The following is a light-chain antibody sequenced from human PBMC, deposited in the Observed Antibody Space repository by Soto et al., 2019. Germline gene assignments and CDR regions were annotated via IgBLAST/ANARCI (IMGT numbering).Light chain of an antibody. J-gene: IGLJ1*01. Sequence: QSVLTQPPSVSAAPGQKVTISCSGGSSNIGNNYVSWYQQLPGTAPKLLIYDNNKRPSGIPDRFSGSKSGTSATLGITGLQTGDEADYYCGTWDSSLSAAVFGTGTKVTVL. CDR1: SSNIGNNY. CDR3: GTWDSSLSAAV. CDR2: DNN. V-gene: IGLV1-51*01.